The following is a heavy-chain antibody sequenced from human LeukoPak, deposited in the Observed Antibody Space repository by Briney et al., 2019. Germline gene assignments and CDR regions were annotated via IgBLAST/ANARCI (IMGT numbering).Heavy chain of an antibody. V-gene: IGHV1-2*02. CDR3: ARGYYSMDV. CDR1: GYTFTVQY. CDR2: INPKTGDT. Sequence: ASVKVSCKASGYTFTVQYLDWARKTPGQGLEWMGWINPKTGDTDSAQNFRGRVTMTRHTSISTVYMEVSRLTSDDTAVYYCARGYYSMDVWGQGTTVTVSS. J-gene: IGHJ6*02.